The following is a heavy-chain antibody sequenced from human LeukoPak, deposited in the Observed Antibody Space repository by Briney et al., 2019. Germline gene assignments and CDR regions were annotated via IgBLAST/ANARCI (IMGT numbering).Heavy chain of an antibody. Sequence: GGSLRLSCAASGFTFSSYAMSWVRQAPGKGLEWVSAISGSGGSTYYADSAKGRFTISRDNSKNTLYLQMNGLRAEDTAVYYCAKEGDSSGYYYYFDYWGQGTLVTVSS. D-gene: IGHD3-22*01. V-gene: IGHV3-23*01. CDR2: ISGSGGST. J-gene: IGHJ4*02. CDR1: GFTFSSYA. CDR3: AKEGDSSGYYYYFDY.